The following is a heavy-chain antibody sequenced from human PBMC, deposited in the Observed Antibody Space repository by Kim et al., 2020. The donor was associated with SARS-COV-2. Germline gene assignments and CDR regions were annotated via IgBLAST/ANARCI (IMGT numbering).Heavy chain of an antibody. D-gene: IGHD6-19*01. V-gene: IGHV3-33*05. CDR1: GFTFSSYG. CDR2: ISYDGSNK. J-gene: IGHJ4*02. Sequence: GGSLRLSCAASGFTFSSYGMHWVRQAPGKGLEWVAVISYDGSNKYYADSVKGRFTISRDNSKNTLYLQMNSLRAEDTAVYYCARDLVAVAHWGQGTLVTV. CDR3: ARDLVAVAH.